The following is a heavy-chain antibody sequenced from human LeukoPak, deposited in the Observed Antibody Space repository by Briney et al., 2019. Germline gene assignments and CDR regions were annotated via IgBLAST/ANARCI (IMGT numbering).Heavy chain of an antibody. D-gene: IGHD3-3*01. V-gene: IGHV4-4*07. CDR2: IYTSGST. CDR1: GGSISSYY. CDR3: ARSADYDFWSGYGAFDI. J-gene: IGHJ3*02. Sequence: SETLSLTCTVSGGSISSYYWSWIRRPAGKGLEWIGRIYTSGSTNYNPSLKSRVTMSVDTSKNQFSLKLSSVTAADTAVYYCARSADYDFWSGYGAFDIWGQGTMVTVSS.